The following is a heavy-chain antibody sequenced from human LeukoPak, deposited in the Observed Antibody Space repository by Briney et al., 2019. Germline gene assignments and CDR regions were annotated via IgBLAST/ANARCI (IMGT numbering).Heavy chain of an antibody. CDR2: IYTSGST. V-gene: IGHV4-4*07. CDR3: AREDSGSYSPKTDAFDI. CDR1: GGSISSYY. J-gene: IGHJ3*02. D-gene: IGHD1-26*01. Sequence: SETLSLTCTVSGGSISSYYWSWIRQPAGKGLEWIGRIYTSGSTNYNPSLKSRVTMSVDTSKNQFSLKLSSVTAADTAVYYCAREDSGSYSPKTDAFDIWGQGTMVTVSS.